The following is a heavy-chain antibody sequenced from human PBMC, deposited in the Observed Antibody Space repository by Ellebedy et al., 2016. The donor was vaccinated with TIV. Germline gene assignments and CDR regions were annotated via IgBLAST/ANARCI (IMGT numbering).Heavy chain of an antibody. Sequence: GGSLRLSCVASGFTFDTFAMTWVRQAPGKGLEWVSRIGGSGGSPMYADSVRGHFTISRDNSKNTLYLQMNSLRAEDTALYYCARVVDNAFDIWGQGTMVTVSS. V-gene: IGHV3-23*01. CDR1: GFTFDTFA. D-gene: IGHD3-10*01. J-gene: IGHJ3*02. CDR3: ARVVDNAFDI. CDR2: IGGSGGSP.